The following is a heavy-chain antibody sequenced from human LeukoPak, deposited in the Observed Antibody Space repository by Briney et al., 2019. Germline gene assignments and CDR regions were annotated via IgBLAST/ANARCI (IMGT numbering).Heavy chain of an antibody. J-gene: IGHJ5*02. V-gene: IGHV4-39*07. CDR2: IYYSGST. Sequence: ASETLSLTCTVSGGSVSGSPYYWGWIRQPPGKGLEWIGNIYYSGSTYYNPSLKSRVTISVDTSKNQFSLKLSSVTAADTAVYYCARYSYDILTGYPKGWFDPWGQGTLVTVSS. CDR3: ARYSYDILTGYPKGWFDP. D-gene: IGHD3-9*01. CDR1: GGSVSGSPYY.